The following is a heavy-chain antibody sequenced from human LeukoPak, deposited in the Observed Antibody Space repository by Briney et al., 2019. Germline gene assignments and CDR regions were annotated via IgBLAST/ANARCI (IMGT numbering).Heavy chain of an antibody. V-gene: IGHV4-34*01. CDR2: ISHSGNT. CDR3: ARDLRGIAVPGTYFDL. J-gene: IGHJ2*01. CDR1: GGPFSAYY. Sequence: PSETLSLTCVVYGGPFSAYYWNWLRQPPGKGLEWIGEISHSGNTNYNPSLKSRVTISVDSSKNQFSLKLSSVTAADTAVYYCARDLRGIAVPGTYFDLWGRGTLVTVSS. D-gene: IGHD6-19*01.